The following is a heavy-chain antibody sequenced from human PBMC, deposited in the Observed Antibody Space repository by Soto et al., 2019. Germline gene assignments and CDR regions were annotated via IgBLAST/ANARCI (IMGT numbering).Heavy chain of an antibody. CDR2: ISSGSSDT. Sequence: GSMRHSCEASADTFSHVSMNWVRQVPGKGVEWGASISSGSSDTWYADSVKGRFIISRDNAQNSLFLQMNTLRPEDTAMYYCARVAYWGPGTQVTVSS. CDR1: ADTFSHVS. V-gene: IGHV3-21*01. CDR3: ARVAY. J-gene: IGHJ4*02.